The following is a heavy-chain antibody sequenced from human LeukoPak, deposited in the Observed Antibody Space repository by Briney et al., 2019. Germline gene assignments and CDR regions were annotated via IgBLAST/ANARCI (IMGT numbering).Heavy chain of an antibody. CDR3: ASERLGYCSSSSCPFDY. Sequence: SETLSLTCTVSGGSIGSSTYYWGWIRQPPGKGLEWIGSPSYSGSTSYNPSLKSRVTISGDTSTNQFSLKLSSVTAADTAVYYCASERLGYCSSSSCPFDYWGQGTLVTVSS. CDR2: PSYSGST. CDR1: GGSIGSSTYY. D-gene: IGHD2-2*01. J-gene: IGHJ4*02. V-gene: IGHV4-39*01.